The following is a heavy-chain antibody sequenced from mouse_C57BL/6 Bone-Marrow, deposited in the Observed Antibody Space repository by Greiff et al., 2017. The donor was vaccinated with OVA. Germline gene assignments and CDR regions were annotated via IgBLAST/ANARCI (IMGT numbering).Heavy chain of an antibody. CDR2: IYPRSGNT. V-gene: IGHV1-81*01. J-gene: IGHJ1*03. D-gene: IGHD1-1*01. CDR3: ARSRYYGSSGYFDV. Sequence: QVQLKESGAELARPGASVKLSCKASGYTFTSYGISWVKQRTGQGLEWIGEIYPRSGNTYYNEKFKGKATLTADKSSSTAYMELRSLTSEDSAVYFCARSRYYGSSGYFDVWGTGTTVTVSS. CDR1: GYTFTSYG.